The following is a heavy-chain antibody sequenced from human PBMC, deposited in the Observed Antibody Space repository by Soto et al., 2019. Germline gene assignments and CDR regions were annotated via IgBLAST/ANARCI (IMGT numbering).Heavy chain of an antibody. CDR3: ARDQRQQLDTYYYYGMDV. CDR1: GYTFTSYA. D-gene: IGHD6-13*01. Sequence: GASVKVSCKASGYTFTSYAMHWVRQAPGQRLEWMGWINAGNGNTKYSQKFQGRVTITRDTSASTAYMELSSLRSEDTAVYYCARDQRQQLDTYYYYGMDVWGQGTTVTVSS. CDR2: INAGNGNT. V-gene: IGHV1-3*01. J-gene: IGHJ6*02.